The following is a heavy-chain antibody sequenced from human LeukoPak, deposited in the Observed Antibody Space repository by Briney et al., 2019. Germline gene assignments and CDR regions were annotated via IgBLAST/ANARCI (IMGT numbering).Heavy chain of an antibody. J-gene: IGHJ4*02. D-gene: IGHD5-12*01. CDR3: ARAYGLRLLFPPGY. CDR2: IYHSGST. Sequence: SETLSLTCAVSGGSISSSNWWSWVRQPPGKGLEWIGEIYHSGSTNYNPSLKSRVTISVDKSKNQFSLKLSSVTAADTAVYYCARAYGLRLLFPPGYWGQGTLVTVSS. CDR1: GGSISSSNW. V-gene: IGHV4-4*02.